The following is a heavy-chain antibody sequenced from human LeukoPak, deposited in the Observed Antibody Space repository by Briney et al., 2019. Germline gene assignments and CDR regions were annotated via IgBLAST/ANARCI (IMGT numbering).Heavy chain of an antibody. CDR2: IRYDGSNK. V-gene: IGHV3-30*02. D-gene: IGHD1-26*01. CDR1: GFTFSSYG. J-gene: IGHJ3*02. Sequence: QAGGSLRLSCAASGFTFSSYGMHWVRQAPGKGLEWVAFIRYDGSNKYYADSVKGRFTISRDNSKNTLYLQMNSLRAEDTAVYYCAKKNVGAMQGAFDIWGQGTMVTVSS. CDR3: AKKNVGAMQGAFDI.